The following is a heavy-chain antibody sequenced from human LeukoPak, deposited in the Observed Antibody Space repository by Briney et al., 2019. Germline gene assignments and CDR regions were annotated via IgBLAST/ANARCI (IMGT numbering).Heavy chain of an antibody. V-gene: IGHV3-23*01. J-gene: IGHJ4*02. Sequence: PGGSLRLSCAASGFTFSNYAMSWVRQAPGKGLEWVSAISGSGGSTYYADSVKGRFTISRDKSKNTLYLQMNSLRVEDTAVYYCAKEGRSLQTYWGQGTLVTVSS. CDR1: GFTFSNYA. D-gene: IGHD5-24*01. CDR2: ISGSGGST. CDR3: AKEGRSLQTY.